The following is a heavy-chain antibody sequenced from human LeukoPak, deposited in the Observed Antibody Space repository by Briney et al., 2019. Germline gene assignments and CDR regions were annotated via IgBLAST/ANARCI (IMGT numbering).Heavy chain of an antibody. CDR3: ARGTSTEINDRFDY. J-gene: IGHJ4*02. V-gene: IGHV4-4*07. D-gene: IGHD1-1*01. CDR1: GGSISSYY. CDR2: IYTSGGT. Sequence: SETLSLTCTVSGGSISSYYWSWIRQPAGKGLEWIGRIYTSGGTNYNPSLKSRVTMSVDTSKNQFSLKLSSVTAADTAVYYCARGTSTEINDRFDYWGQGTLVTVSS.